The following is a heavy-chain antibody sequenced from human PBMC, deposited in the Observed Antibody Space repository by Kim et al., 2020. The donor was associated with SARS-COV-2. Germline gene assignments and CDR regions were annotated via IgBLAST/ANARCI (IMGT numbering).Heavy chain of an antibody. CDR2: IIPILGIA. Sequence: SVKVSCKASGGTFSSYAISWVPQAPGQGLEWMGRIIPILGIANYAQKFQGRVTITADKSTSTAYMEPSSLRSEDTAVYYCARGVDGMDVWGQGTTVTVS. CDR3: ARGVDGMDV. D-gene: IGHD2-15*01. CDR1: GGTFSSYA. V-gene: IGHV1-69*04. J-gene: IGHJ6*02.